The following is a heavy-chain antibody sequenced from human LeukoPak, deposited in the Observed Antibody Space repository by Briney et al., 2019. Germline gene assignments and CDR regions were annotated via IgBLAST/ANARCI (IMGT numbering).Heavy chain of an antibody. J-gene: IGHJ5*02. Sequence: GGSLRLSCAASGFTFSSYAMHWVRQAPGKGLEWVAVISYDGSNKYYADSVKGRFTISRDNSKNTLYLQMNSLRAEDTAVYYCAKDEDGDYAGANWFDPWGQGTLVTVSS. CDR3: AKDEDGDYAGANWFDP. CDR2: ISYDGSNK. D-gene: IGHD4-17*01. V-gene: IGHV3-30*04. CDR1: GFTFSSYA.